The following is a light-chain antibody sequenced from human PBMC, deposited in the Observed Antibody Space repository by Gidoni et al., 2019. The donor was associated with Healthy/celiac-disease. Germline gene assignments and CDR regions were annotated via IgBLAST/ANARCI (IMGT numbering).Light chain of an antibody. CDR1: QSVSSSY. CDR2: GAS. J-gene: IGKJ5*01. Sequence: EIVLTQSPGTLVLSPGERATLSCRASQSVSSSYLAWYQQKPGQAPRLLIYGASSRATGIPDRFSGSGSGTDFTLTISRLEPEDFAVYYCQQYGSSPSITFGQGTRLEIK. V-gene: IGKV3-20*01. CDR3: QQYGSSPSIT.